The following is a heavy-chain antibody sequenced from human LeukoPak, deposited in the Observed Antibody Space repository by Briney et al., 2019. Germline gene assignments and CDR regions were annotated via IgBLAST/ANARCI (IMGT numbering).Heavy chain of an antibody. J-gene: IGHJ4*02. V-gene: IGHV3-23*01. CDR2: ISGSGGST. D-gene: IGHD5-12*01. CDR3: AKDLVTYSGYEEYYFDY. CDR1: GFTFSSYA. Sequence: PGRSLRLSCAASGFTFSSYAMSWVRQAPGKGLEWVSAISGSGGSTYYADSVKGRFTISRDNSKNTLYLQMNSLRAEDTAVYYCAKDLVTYSGYEEYYFDYWGQGTLVTVSS.